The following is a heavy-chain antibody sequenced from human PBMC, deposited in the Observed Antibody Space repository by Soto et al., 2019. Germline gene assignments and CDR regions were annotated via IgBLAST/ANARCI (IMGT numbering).Heavy chain of an antibody. CDR2: ISGSGTST. V-gene: IGHV3-23*01. D-gene: IGHD6-19*01. Sequence: GGSLRLSCAASGFTFSNFAMSWVRQAPGKGLEWVSAISGSGTSTYDADSVKGRFSISRDNSKNTLYLQMNSVRAEDTAVYYCGKDRRSGSGWYWDYWGQGTLVTVSS. CDR1: GFTFSNFA. CDR3: GKDRRSGSGWYWDY. J-gene: IGHJ4*02.